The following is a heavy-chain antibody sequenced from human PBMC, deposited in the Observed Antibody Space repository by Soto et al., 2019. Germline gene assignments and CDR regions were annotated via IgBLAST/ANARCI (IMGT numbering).Heavy chain of an antibody. CDR2: ISGSGGST. J-gene: IGHJ6*02. V-gene: IGHV3-23*01. D-gene: IGHD2-2*01. Sequence: GGSLRLSCAASGFTFSSYAMSWVRQAPGKGLEWVSAISGSGGSTYCADSVKGRFTISRDNSKNTLYLQMNSLRAEDTAVYYCAKAGVLEYCSSTSCYGRRSFYYYGMDVWGQGTTVTVSS. CDR3: AKAGVLEYCSSTSCYGRRSFYYYGMDV. CDR1: GFTFSSYA.